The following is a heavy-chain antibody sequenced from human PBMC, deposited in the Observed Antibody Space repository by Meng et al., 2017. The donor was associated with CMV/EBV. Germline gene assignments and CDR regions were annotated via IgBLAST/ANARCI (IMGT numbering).Heavy chain of an antibody. J-gene: IGHJ6*02. V-gene: IGHV1-8*01. D-gene: IGHD5-12*01. CDR2: MNPNSGNT. CDR1: GYTFTSYD. CDR3: AREGGGDRGWYGRASYYYYYYGMDV. Sequence: ASVKVSCKASGYTFTSYDINWVRQATGQGLEWMGWMNPNSGNTGYAQKFQGRVTMTRNTSISTAYMELSSLRSEDTAVYYCAREGGGDRGWYGRASYYYYYYGMDVRGQGTTVTVSS.